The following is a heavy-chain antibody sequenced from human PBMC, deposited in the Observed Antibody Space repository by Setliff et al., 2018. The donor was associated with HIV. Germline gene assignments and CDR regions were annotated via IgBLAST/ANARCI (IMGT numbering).Heavy chain of an antibody. CDR1: GYTFTSYG. Sequence: ASVKVSCKASGYTFTSYGISWVRQAPGQGLEWMGWISAYSGNTNYAQKLQGRVTMTTDTSTSTAHMELRSLRSDDTAVYYCARVAWYYSFWSGLGDAFDIWGQGTMVTVSS. D-gene: IGHD3-3*01. J-gene: IGHJ3*02. V-gene: IGHV1-18*01. CDR2: ISAYSGNT. CDR3: ARVAWYYSFWSGLGDAFDI.